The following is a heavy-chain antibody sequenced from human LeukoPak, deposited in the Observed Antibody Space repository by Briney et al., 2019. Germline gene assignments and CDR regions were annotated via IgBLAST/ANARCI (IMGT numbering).Heavy chain of an antibody. J-gene: IGHJ4*02. CDR2: IYYSGST. CDR1: GGSVSSGDYY. D-gene: IGHD3-3*01. CDR3: ARGGITGPNRY. Sequence: PSETLSLTCTVSGGSVSSGDYYWSWIRQPPGKGLEWIGYIYYSGSTYYNPSLRSRVTISVDTSKNQFSLKLSSVTAADTAVYYCARGGITGPNRYWGQGTLVTVSS. V-gene: IGHV4-30-4*08.